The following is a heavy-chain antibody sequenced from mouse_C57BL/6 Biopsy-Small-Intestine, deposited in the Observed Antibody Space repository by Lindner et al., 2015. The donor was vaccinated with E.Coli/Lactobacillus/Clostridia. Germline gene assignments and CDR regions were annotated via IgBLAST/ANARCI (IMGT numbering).Heavy chain of an antibody. CDR2: IIPIYGKT. J-gene: IGHJ3*01. CDR3: ARDLNWNDGLAYYVFDI. D-gene: IGHD1-1*01. CDR1: GGTFDRLA. V-gene: IGHV1-4*01. Sequence: SVKVSCKASGGTFDRLAMSWVRQAPGQVPEWMGGIIPIYGKTTYAQRFQDIVTISADESTNTAYMELSGLRPEDTAVYYCARDLNWNDGLAYYVFDIWGQGTMVTVSS.